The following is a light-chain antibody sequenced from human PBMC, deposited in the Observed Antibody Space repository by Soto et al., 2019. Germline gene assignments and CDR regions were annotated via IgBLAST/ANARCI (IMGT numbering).Light chain of an antibody. CDR2: DAS. CDR1: QSISSW. Sequence: EIQMTQSTSTLPGSLLDRVKINCRASQSISSWLAWYQQKPGKAPKLLIYDASSLESGVPSRFSGSGSGTEFTLTISSLQPDDFATYYCQQYNSYSWTFGQGTKVDIK. J-gene: IGKJ1*01. V-gene: IGKV1-5*01. CDR3: QQYNSYSWT.